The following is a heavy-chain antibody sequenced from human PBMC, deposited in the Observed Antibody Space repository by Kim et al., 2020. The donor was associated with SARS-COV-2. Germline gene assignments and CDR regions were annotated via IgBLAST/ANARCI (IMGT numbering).Heavy chain of an antibody. J-gene: IGHJ5*02. CDR3: ARHGRSLTSGPSWFDP. Sequence: GESLKISCKGSGYSFTSYWISWVRQMPGKGLEWMGRIDPSDSYTNYSPSFQGHVTISADKSISTAYLQWSSLKASDTAMYYCARHGRSLTSGPSWFDPWGQGTLVTVSS. V-gene: IGHV5-10-1*01. CDR2: IDPSDSYT. D-gene: IGHD3-10*01. CDR1: GYSFTSYW.